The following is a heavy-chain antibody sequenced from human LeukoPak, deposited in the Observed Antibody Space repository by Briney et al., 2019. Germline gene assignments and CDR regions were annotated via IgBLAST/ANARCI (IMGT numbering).Heavy chain of an antibody. CDR1: GFTLSSFE. D-gene: IGHD1-7*01. CDR2: ISSGGSTI. V-gene: IGHV3-48*03. Sequence: GGSLRLSCAASGFTLSSFEMNWVRQAPGKGLEWVSYISSGGSTIYYTDSVKGRFTISRDNAKNSLYLQMNSLRAEDTAVYYCARDARKQGNFDYHQGMDVWGKGTTVAVSS. J-gene: IGHJ6*04. CDR3: ARDARKQGNFDYHQGMDV.